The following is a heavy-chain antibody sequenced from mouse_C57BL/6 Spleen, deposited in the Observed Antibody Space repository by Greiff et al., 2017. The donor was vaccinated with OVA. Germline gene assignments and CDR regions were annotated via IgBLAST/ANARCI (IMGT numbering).Heavy chain of an antibody. V-gene: IGHV5-6*01. D-gene: IGHD2-1*01. CDR1: GFTFSSYG. Sequence: EVQGVESGGDLVKPGGSLTLSCAASGFTFSSYGLSWVRQTPDKRLEWVATISSGGSYTYSPDSVKGRFTISRDNAKNTLYLQMSSLKSEDTAMYYCARQGGNLYYFDYWGQGTTLTVSS. CDR2: ISSGGSYT. CDR3: ARQGGNLYYFDY. J-gene: IGHJ2*01.